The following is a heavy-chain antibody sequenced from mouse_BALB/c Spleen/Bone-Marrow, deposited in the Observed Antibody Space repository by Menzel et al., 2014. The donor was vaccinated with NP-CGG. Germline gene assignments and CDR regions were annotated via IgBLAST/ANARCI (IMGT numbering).Heavy chain of an antibody. Sequence: QLVESGPELVKPGASVKVSCKASGYAFTSYNMNWMKQSHGKSLEWIGYIDPYNGGTSYNQKFKGKATLTVDKSSSTAYMHLNSLTSEDSAVYYCARQKTSYYGNYFDYWGQGTTLTVSS. CDR2: IDPYNGGT. D-gene: IGHD2-1*01. J-gene: IGHJ2*01. CDR3: ARQKTSYYGNYFDY. V-gene: IGHV1S135*01. CDR1: GYAFTSYN.